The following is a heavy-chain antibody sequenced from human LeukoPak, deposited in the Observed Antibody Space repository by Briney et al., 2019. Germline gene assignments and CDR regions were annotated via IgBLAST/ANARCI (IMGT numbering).Heavy chain of an antibody. V-gene: IGHV3-15*01. J-gene: IGHJ4*02. CDR1: GFTFSESW. CDR3: TTRVVTTNDY. Sequence: GGSLRLSCAASGFTFSESWMNWVCQAPGKGLEWVGRVKRKTDGETTDYPAPVKGRFTISRDDSKNTLYLQMNSLKTEDTAVYYCTTRVVTTNDYWGQGTLVTVSS. D-gene: IGHD2-21*02. CDR2: VKRKTDGETT.